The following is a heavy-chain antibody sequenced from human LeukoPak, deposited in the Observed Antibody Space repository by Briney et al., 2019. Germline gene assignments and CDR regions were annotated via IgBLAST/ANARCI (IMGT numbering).Heavy chain of an antibody. CDR3: ARGPGSGSYYKVGFDY. CDR1: GGSISSGDYY. V-gene: IGHV4-30-4*08. Sequence: SETLSLTCTVSGGSISSGDYYWSWIRHPPGKGLEWIGYIYYSGSTYYNPSLKSRVTISVDTSKNQFSLKLRSVTAGDTAVYYCARGPGSGSYYKVGFDYWGQGTLVTVSS. J-gene: IGHJ4*02. D-gene: IGHD3-10*01. CDR2: IYYSGST.